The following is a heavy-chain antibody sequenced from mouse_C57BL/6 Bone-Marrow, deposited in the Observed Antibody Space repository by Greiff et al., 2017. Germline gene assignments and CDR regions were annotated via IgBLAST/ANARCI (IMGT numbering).Heavy chain of an antibody. Sequence: LVESGAELVRPGASVKLSCTASGFNIKDDYMHWVKQRPEQGLEWIGWIDPENGDTEYASKFQGKATITADTSSNTAYLQLSSLTSEDTAVYYCTTSAYYSNYEAYWGQGTLVTVSA. J-gene: IGHJ3*01. CDR3: TTSAYYSNYEAY. CDR2: IDPENGDT. CDR1: GFNIKDDY. D-gene: IGHD2-5*01. V-gene: IGHV14-4*01.